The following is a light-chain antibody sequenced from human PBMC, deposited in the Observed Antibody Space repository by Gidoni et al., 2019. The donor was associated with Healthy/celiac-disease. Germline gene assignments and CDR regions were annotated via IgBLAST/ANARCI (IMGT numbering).Light chain of an antibody. CDR3: QQYNNWPRT. CDR1: QSVSSN. J-gene: IGKJ1*01. CDR2: GAS. V-gene: IGKV3-15*01. Sequence: EIVMTPSPATLSVSPGERATLSCRASQSVSSNLAWYQQKPGQAPRLPLYGASTRATGIPARFSGSGSGTEFTLTISSLQSEDFAVYYCQQYNNWPRTFGQGTKVEIK.